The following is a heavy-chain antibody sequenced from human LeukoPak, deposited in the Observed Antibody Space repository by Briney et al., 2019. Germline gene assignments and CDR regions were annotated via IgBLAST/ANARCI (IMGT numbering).Heavy chain of an antibody. J-gene: IGHJ6*03. CDR2: INPSGGTT. D-gene: IGHD6-13*01. CDR1: GYTFTGYY. Sequence: ASVKVSCKASGYTFTGYYMHWVRQAPGQGLEWMGIINPSGGTTNYAQKFQGRVTMTRDTSISTAYMELSRLRSDDTAVYYCARDAVAAAGGYYYYMDVWGKGTTVTVSS. V-gene: IGHV1-2*02. CDR3: ARDAVAAAGGYYYYMDV.